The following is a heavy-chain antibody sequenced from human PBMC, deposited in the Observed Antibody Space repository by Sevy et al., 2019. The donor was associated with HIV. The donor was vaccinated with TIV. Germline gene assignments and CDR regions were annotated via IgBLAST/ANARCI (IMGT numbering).Heavy chain of an antibody. J-gene: IGHJ4*02. Sequence: GGSLRLSCAASGFTFTDAWMTWVRQAPGKGLEWIGRIKSKAGGETTDYAAPVKGRFTISRDDSKTTLYLQMNSLKTEDTAMYYCTWTGTMSKMDYWGQGTLVTVSS. CDR2: IKSKAGGETT. CDR1: GFTFTDAW. V-gene: IGHV3-15*01. D-gene: IGHD3-3*01. CDR3: TWTGTMSKMDY.